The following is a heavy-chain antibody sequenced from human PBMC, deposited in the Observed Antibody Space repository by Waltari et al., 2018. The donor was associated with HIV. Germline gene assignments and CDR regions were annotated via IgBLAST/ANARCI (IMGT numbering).Heavy chain of an antibody. J-gene: IGHJ4*01. D-gene: IGHD1-26*01. Sequence: EVQLVPSGAELKKPGESLKISCKGSGYNFTNYWIGWVRQTPEKGLEYMGIMFVGDSDTSYSPAFQDQVTVSGDKSVSTAYLQLSSLKDSDTAMYYCARLDGGRTGYFDYWGQGTLVTVS. CDR3: ARLDGGRTGYFDY. CDR1: GYNFTNYW. CDR2: MFVGDSDT. V-gene: IGHV5-51*03.